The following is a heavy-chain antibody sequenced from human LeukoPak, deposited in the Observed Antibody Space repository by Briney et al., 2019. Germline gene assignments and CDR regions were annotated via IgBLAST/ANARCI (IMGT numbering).Heavy chain of an antibody. CDR1: GGTFSSYA. D-gene: IGHD4-17*01. J-gene: IGHJ6*02. V-gene: IGHV1-69*13. CDR3: ARKAVTNYYHYYGMDV. Sequence: ASVKVSCKASGGTFSSYAISWVRQAPGQGLEWMGGIIPIFGTANYAQKFQGRVTITADESTSTAYMELSSLRSEDTAVYYCARKAVTNYYHYYGMDVWGQGTTVTVSS. CDR2: IIPIFGTA.